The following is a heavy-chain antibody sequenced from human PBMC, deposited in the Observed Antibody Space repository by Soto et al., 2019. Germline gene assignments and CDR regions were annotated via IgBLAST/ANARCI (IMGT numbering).Heavy chain of an antibody. CDR2: ISDRGDI. V-gene: IGHV4-4*09. CDR1: GISITSSY. J-gene: IGHJ5*02. Sequence: ETLSLTCTVSGISITSSYWNWFRQSPGKGLEWIGHISDRGDINYNPPLESRVAISTDTSKNQVSLTLTAVNDGDTAVYFCARGRHWFGPWGQGTLVTAPQ. CDR3: ARGRHWFGP.